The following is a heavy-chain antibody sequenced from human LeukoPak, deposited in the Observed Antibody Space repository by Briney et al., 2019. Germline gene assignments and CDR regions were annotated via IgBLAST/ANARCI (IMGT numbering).Heavy chain of an antibody. D-gene: IGHD2-2*01. CDR2: TGSTGVST. V-gene: IGHV3-23*01. Sequence: GGSLRLSCAASRLILSNYWMSWVRQAPGKGLEWVSGTGSTGVSTFYADSVKGRFTVSRDNSKNTLSLQMNSLRAEDTAVYYCAKDPGVVPAHYFDYWGQGTLVTVSS. CDR3: AKDPGVVPAHYFDY. CDR1: RLILSNYW. J-gene: IGHJ4*02.